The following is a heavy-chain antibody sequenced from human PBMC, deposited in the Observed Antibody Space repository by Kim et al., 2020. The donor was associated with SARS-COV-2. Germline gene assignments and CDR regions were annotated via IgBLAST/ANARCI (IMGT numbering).Heavy chain of an antibody. CDR2: INAGNGNT. CDR3: ARGSNYYDSKNWGGS. D-gene: IGHD3-22*01. CDR1: GYTFTSYA. J-gene: IGHJ5*02. V-gene: IGHV1-3*01. Sequence: ASVKVSCKASGYTFTSYAMHWVRQAPGQRLEWMGWINAGNGNTKYSQKFQGRVTITRDTSASTAYMELSSLRSEDTAVYYCARGSNYYDSKNWGGSWGQGTLVTVSS.